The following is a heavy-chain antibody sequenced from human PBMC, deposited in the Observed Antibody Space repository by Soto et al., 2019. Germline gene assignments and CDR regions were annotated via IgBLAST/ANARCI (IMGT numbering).Heavy chain of an antibody. CDR3: ARDVGSVSYFGY. J-gene: IGHJ4*02. D-gene: IGHD3-10*01. CDR1: GYSFSSYG. V-gene: IGHV1-18*01. CDR2: ISTYNGNT. Sequence: GASVKVSCKASGYSFSSYGISWVRQAPGQGLEWMGWISTYNGNTNYAQKFQGRVTMTTDTSTTTAYMELRSLRSDDAAVYYCARDVGSVSYFGYWGQGTLVTVSS.